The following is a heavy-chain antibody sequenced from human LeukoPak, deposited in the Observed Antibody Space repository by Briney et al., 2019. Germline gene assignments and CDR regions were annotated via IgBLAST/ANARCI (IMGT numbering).Heavy chain of an antibody. J-gene: IGHJ4*02. D-gene: IGHD6-13*01. CDR3: AKGGLGSSWYFPYYFDY. Sequence: GGSLRPSCAASGFTFDDYAMHWVRQAPGKGLEWVSLISGDGGSTYYADSVKGRFTISRDNSKNSLYLQMNSLRTEDTALYYCAKGGLGSSWYFPYYFDYWGQGTLVTVSS. CDR2: ISGDGGST. V-gene: IGHV3-43*02. CDR1: GFTFDDYA.